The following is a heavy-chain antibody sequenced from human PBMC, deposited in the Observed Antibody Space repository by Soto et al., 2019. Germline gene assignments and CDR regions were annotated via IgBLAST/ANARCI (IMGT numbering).Heavy chain of an antibody. CDR3: VRHRVSDMLTGAFDP. CDR2: VDYSAIT. Sequence: QLQESGPGLAKPSETLSLTCTVSGASIRDSTYYWGWVRQAAGKGLEWIGSVDYSAITYYNPSLRSRLSLSXSXSXXHFSLTLSSVTAADTALYYCVRHRVSDMLTGAFDPWGQGVRVTVSS. CDR1: GASIRDSTYY. J-gene: IGHJ5*02. D-gene: IGHD3-9*01. V-gene: IGHV4-39*01.